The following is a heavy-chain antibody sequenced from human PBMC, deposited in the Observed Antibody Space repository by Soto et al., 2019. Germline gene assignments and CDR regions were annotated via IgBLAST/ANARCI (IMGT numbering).Heavy chain of an antibody. CDR1: GLTFSSYA. Sequence: QVQLVESGGGVVQPGRSLRLSCAASGLTFSSYAMSWVRQAPGKGLEWVAATSYDGSNKYYADSVKGRFTISRDNSKNTLDLQMNSLRAEDTAVYYCAGVYYGGDSVNNYWGQGTLVTVSS. V-gene: IGHV3-30-3*01. D-gene: IGHD4-17*01. CDR3: AGVYYGGDSVNNY. CDR2: TSYDGSNK. J-gene: IGHJ4*02.